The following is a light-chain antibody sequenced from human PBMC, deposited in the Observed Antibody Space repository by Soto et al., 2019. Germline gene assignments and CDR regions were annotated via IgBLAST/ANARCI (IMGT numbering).Light chain of an antibody. Sequence: EIVLTQSPATLSLSPGERATLSCRASQSVSTYLAWYQQRPGQAPRLLIYGASNRATGIPDRFSGSGSGTDFILTISRLEPEDFAVYYCQQRSNWPITFGQGTRLE. CDR1: QSVSTY. CDR3: QQRSNWPIT. CDR2: GAS. V-gene: IGKV3-11*01. J-gene: IGKJ5*01.